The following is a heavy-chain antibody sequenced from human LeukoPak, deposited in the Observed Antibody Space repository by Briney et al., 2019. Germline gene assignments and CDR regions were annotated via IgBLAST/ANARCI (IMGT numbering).Heavy chain of an antibody. J-gene: IGHJ4*02. D-gene: IGHD3-10*01. CDR2: LYYGGNT. CDR1: GGSISSYY. CDR3: ARATSASGSFSYYFDY. Sequence: SETLSLTCTVSGGSISSYYWSWIRQPPGKGLEWIGYLYYGGNTKYNPTLKSRATISVDRSKNQISLKLKSLTAADTAVYYCARATSASGSFSYYFDYWGQGTLVTVSS. V-gene: IGHV4-59*01.